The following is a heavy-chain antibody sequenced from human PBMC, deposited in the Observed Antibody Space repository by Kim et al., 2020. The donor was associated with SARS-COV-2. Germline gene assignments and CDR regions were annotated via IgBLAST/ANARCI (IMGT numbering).Heavy chain of an antibody. CDR1: GFTFSSYS. V-gene: IGHV3-21*01. CDR3: ARAYSSGWTYFDY. CDR2: ISSSSSYI. D-gene: IGHD6-19*01. J-gene: IGHJ4*02. Sequence: GGSLRLSCAASGFTFSSYSMNWVRQAPGKGLEWVSSISSSSSYIYYADSVKGRFTISRNNAKNSLYLQMNILIAEDTALYYCARAYSSGWTYFDYSGQGTLVTVSS.